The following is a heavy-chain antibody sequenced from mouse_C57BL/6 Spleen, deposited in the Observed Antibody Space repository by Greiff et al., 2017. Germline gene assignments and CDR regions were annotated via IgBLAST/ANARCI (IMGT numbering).Heavy chain of an antibody. Sequence: VQLQQSGPELVKPGASVKISCKASGYSFTGYYMNWVKQSPETSLEWIGEINPSTGGTTYNQTFKAKATLTVDNSSSTAYMQLKSLTSEDSAVYYCARVRAAPDYFDYWGQGTTLTVSS. CDR3: ARVRAAPDYFDY. CDR2: INPSTGGT. J-gene: IGHJ2*01. CDR1: GYSFTGYY. V-gene: IGHV1-42*01.